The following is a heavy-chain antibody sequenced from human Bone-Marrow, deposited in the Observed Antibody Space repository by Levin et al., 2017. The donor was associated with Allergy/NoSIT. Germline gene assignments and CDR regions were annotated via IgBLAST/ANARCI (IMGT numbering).Heavy chain of an antibody. Sequence: SETLSLTCPVSGASLTNNDFYWGWIRQPPGKQLEWIGSIYYSGSTYYGPSLKSRATISVDMSNNHFSLNLRSVTASDTARYCCARGKRSGNILVSTLDMWAQGIMVTVSS. D-gene: IGHD1/OR15-1a*01. CDR3: ARGKRSGNILVSTLDM. V-gene: IGHV4-39*02. CDR1: GASLTNNDFY. J-gene: IGHJ3*02. CDR2: IYYSGST.